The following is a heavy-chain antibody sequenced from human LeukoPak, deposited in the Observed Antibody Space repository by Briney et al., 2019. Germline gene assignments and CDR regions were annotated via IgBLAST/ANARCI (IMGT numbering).Heavy chain of an antibody. CDR1: GSTFSSYA. D-gene: IGHD4-11*01. CDR3: ARYYSDYYYMDV. Sequence: GASVKVSCKAPGSTFSSYAISWVRQAPGQGLEWMGGIIPIFGTANYAQKFQGRVTITADESTSTAYMELSSLRSEDTAVYYCARYYSDYYYMDVWGKGTTVTVSS. CDR2: IIPIFGTA. J-gene: IGHJ6*03. V-gene: IGHV1-69*13.